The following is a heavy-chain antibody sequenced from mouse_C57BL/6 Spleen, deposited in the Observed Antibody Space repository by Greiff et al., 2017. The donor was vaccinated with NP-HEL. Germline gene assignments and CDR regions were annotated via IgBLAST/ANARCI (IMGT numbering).Heavy chain of an antibody. D-gene: IGHD2-4*01. J-gene: IGHJ2*01. CDR2: ISDGGSYT. CDR1: GFTFSSYA. V-gene: IGHV5-4*01. Sequence: EVHLVESGGGLVKPGGSLKLSCAASGFTFSSYAMSWVRQTPEKRLEWVATISDGGSYTYYPDNVKGRFTISRDNAKNNLYLQMSHLKSEDTAMYYCARDKGLRGYYFDYWGQGTTLTVSS. CDR3: ARDKGLRGYYFDY.